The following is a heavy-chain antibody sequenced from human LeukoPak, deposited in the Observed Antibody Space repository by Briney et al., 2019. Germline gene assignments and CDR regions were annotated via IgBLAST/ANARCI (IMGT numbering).Heavy chain of an antibody. CDR1: GFTFSRHW. J-gene: IGHJ6*02. CDR2: IKEDGSEK. Sequence: GGSLRLSCAASGFTFSRHWMTWVRQAPGKGLEWVANIKEDGSEKNYVDSVKGRFTISRDNTKNSLFLQTNSLRAEDTAIYYCATLHFYAMGVWGQGTTVTVSS. V-gene: IGHV3-7*03. CDR3: ATLHFYAMGV.